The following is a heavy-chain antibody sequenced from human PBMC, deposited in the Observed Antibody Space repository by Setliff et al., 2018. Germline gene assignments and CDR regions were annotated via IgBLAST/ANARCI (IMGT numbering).Heavy chain of an antibody. CDR2: INTNTGNP. CDR3: AREGEGSTFFPLDAFDI. V-gene: IGHV7-4-1*02. Sequence: ALVKVSCKASGYTFTTYAMGWMRQAPAQGLEWMGWINTNTGNPTYAQGFTGRFVFSLDTSVSTAYLQISSLKAEDTAVYYCAREGEGSTFFPLDAFDIWGQGTMVTVS. J-gene: IGHJ3*02. D-gene: IGHD3-16*01. CDR1: GYTFTTYA.